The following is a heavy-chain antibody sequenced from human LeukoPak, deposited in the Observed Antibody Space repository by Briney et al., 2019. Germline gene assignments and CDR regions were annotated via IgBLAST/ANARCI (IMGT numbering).Heavy chain of an antibody. CDR3: ARGGYSYGYGGTNYYYYYMDV. D-gene: IGHD5-18*01. CDR2: IIPIFGTA. J-gene: IGHJ6*03. V-gene: IGHV1-69*05. CDR1: GGTFSSYA. Sequence: SVKVSCKASGGTFSSYAISWVRQAPGQGLEWMGGIIPIFGTANYAQKFQGRVTITTDESTSTAYMELSSLRSEDTAVYYCARGGYSYGYGGTNYYYYYMDVWGKGTTVTVSS.